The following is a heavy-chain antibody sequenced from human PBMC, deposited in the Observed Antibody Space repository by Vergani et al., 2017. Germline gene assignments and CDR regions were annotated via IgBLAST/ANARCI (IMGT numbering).Heavy chain of an antibody. CDR3: ARTESFILRYFHWAL. V-gene: IGHV4-39*01. CDR1: GGSITSSSYY. D-gene: IGHD3-9*01. J-gene: IGHJ4*02. Sequence: QLHLQESGPGLVKPSETLSLTCTVSGGSITSSSYYWGWIRKPPGKELGWIGIIYHSGGAYYNPSLKGRVTISVDTSKNQFSLEVTSVTAADTAIYFCARTESFILRYFHWALWGQGTLVTVSS. CDR2: IYHSGGA.